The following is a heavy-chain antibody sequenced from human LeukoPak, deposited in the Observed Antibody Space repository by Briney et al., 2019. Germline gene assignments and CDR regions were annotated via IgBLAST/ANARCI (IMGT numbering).Heavy chain of an antibody. CDR1: GDSIIGYY. V-gene: IGHV4-59*01. J-gene: IGHJ4*02. Sequence: PSETLSLTCSVSGDSIIGYYWGWIRQPPGKGLEWIGYIYYSGSTNYNPSLKSRVTISVDTSKNQFSLKLSSVTAADTAVYYCASTPYSSSGGYYFDYWGQGTLVTVSS. CDR2: IYYSGST. D-gene: IGHD6-13*01. CDR3: ASTPYSSSGGYYFDY.